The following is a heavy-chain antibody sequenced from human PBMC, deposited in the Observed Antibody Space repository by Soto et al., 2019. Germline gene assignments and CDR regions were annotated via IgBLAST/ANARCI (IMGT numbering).Heavy chain of an antibody. D-gene: IGHD2-21*02. V-gene: IGHV6-1*01. CDR2: TYYRSKWYN. J-gene: IGHJ4*02. CDR1: GDSVSSNSAA. CDR3: ASTSKSSYCGGDCYSPYYFDY. Sequence: QTLSLTCAISGDSVSSNSAAWNWIRQSPSRGLEWLGRTYYRSKWYNDYAVSVKSRITINPDTSKNQFSLQLNSVTPEDTAVYYCASTSKSSYCGGDCYSPYYFDYGGQGTLVNV.